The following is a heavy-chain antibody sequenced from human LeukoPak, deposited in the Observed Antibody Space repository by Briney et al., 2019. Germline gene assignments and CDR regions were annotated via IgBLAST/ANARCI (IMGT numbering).Heavy chain of an antibody. CDR3: ALAARPETKISTHDY. CDR1: GFTFSSYA. Sequence: GGSLRLSCAASGFTFSSYAMSWVRQAPGKGLEWVSAISGSGGSTYYADSVKGRFTISRDNSKNTLYLQMNSLRAEDTAVYYCALAARPETKISTHDYWGQGTLVTVSS. V-gene: IGHV3-23*01. J-gene: IGHJ4*02. D-gene: IGHD6-6*01. CDR2: ISGSGGST.